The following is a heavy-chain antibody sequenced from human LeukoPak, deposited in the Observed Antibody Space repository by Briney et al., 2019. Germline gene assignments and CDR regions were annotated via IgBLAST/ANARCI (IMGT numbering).Heavy chain of an antibody. CDR3: AKDLSYTSGASDH. D-gene: IGHD6-19*01. Sequence: SGGSLRLSCAASGFTFSAFAMTWVRQAPGKELEWVSTITDDGYNTYSADSVKGRITFSRDNSKNTLSLQLRSLRAEDTAVYYCAKDLSYTSGASDHWGQGTLVTVSS. CDR2: ITDDGYNT. CDR1: GFTFSAFA. V-gene: IGHV3-23*01. J-gene: IGHJ4*02.